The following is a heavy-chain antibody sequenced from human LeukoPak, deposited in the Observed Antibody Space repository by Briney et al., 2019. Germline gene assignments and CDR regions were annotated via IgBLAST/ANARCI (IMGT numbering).Heavy chain of an antibody. CDR3: ARSGMRYYYGMDV. D-gene: IGHD1-1*01. CDR1: GYTFTGYY. CDR2: INPNSGGT. J-gene: IGHJ6*02. Sequence: GASVKVSCKASGYTFTGYYMHWVRQAPGQGLEWMGWINPNSGGTNYAQKFQGRVTMTRDTSISTAYMELSSLRSEDTAVYYCARSGMRYYYGMDVWGQGTTVTFSS. V-gene: IGHV1-2*02.